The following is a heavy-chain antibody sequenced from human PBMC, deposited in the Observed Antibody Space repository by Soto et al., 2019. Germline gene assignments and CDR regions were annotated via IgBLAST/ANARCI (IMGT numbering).Heavy chain of an antibody. J-gene: IGHJ6*02. D-gene: IGHD2-15*01. CDR1: GFTFSNCG. CDR3: ARCSRNSCYSYGVDV. Sequence: GGSLRLSCAASGFTFSNCGMNWVRQTPGKGLEWVSYISDSGATKHYADSVKGRFTISRDNGKDSLYLQMNSLRDEDTAVYFCARCSRNSCYSYGVDVWGQGATVTVS. V-gene: IGHV3-48*02. CDR2: ISDSGATK.